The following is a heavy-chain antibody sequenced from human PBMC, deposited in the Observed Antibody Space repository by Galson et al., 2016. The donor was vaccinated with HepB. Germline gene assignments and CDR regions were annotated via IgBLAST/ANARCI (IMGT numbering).Heavy chain of an antibody. CDR1: GGSFSGYV. CDR3: ARGPQWMVINDWYFDL. J-gene: IGHJ2*01. Sequence: SETLSLTCAVYGGSFSGYVWSWIRQPPVKGLEWIGEINYRGSTNYNPSLKTRVTISIDTSKSQFSLNLSSVTAADTAVYYCARGPQWMVINDWYFDLWGRGTLVTVSS. D-gene: IGHD6-19*01. CDR2: INYRGST. V-gene: IGHV4-34*01.